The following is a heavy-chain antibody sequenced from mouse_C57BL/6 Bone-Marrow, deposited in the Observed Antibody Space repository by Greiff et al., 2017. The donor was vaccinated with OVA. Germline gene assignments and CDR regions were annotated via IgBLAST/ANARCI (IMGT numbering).Heavy chain of an antibody. CDR3: ARRDGNYLAWCAY. Sequence: QVQLQQSGPGLVQPSQSLSITCTVSGFSLTSYGVHWVRQSPGKGLEWLGVLWSGGSTDYNAAFISRLSISKDNSKSQVFLKRNRLQAEDTAIYYCARRDGNYLAWCAYWGQGTLVTVSA. V-gene: IGHV2-2*01. CDR2: LWSGGST. D-gene: IGHD2-1*01. CDR1: GFSLTSYG. J-gene: IGHJ3*01.